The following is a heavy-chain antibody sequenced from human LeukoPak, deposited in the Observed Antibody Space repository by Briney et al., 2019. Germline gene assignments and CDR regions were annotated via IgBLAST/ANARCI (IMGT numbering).Heavy chain of an antibody. D-gene: IGHD4-17*01. CDR3: ARLYGDYNLFPDY. CDR2: IYYSGST. CDR1: GGSISSYY. Sequence: SETLSLTCTVSGGSISSYYWSWIRQPPGKGLEWIGYIYYSGSTNYNPSLKSRVTISVDTSKNQFSLKLSSVTAADTAVYYCARLYGDYNLFPDYWGQGTLVTVSS. V-gene: IGHV4-59*08. J-gene: IGHJ4*02.